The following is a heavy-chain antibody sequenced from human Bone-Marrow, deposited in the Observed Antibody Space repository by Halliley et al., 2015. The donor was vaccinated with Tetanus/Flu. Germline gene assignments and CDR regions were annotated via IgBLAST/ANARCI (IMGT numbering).Heavy chain of an antibody. J-gene: IGHJ4*02. Sequence: EWIGYIYTSGYTDYNLSLKSRLTISVDTSKNQFSLKLSSVTAADTAVYYCASASWGDYYFDYWGQGTLVTVSS. CDR3: ASASWGDYYFDY. D-gene: IGHD3-16*01. V-gene: IGHV4-31*02. CDR2: IYTSGYT.